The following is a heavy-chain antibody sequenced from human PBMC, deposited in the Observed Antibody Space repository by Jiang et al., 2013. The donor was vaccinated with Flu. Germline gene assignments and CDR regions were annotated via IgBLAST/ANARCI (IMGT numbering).Heavy chain of an antibody. Sequence: GAEVKKPGASVKVSCKASGYTFTSYAMHWVRQAPGQRLEWMGWINAGNGNTKYSQKFQGRVTITRDTSASTAYMELSSLRSEDTAVYYCASPRGAYSSSWPNFDYWGQGTLVTVS. CDR2: INAGNGNT. D-gene: IGHD6-13*01. V-gene: IGHV1-3*01. CDR1: GYTFTSYA. CDR3: ASPRGAYSSSWPNFDY. J-gene: IGHJ4*02.